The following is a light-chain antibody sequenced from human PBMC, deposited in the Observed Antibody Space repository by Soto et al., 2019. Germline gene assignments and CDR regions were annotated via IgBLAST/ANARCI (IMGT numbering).Light chain of an antibody. CDR2: EGT. CDR3: CSYAGSRHYV. Sequence: QSALTQPASVSGSPGQSITISCTGTSSDVGSYNLVSWYQQHPGKAPKFMIYEGTKRPSGVSNSFSGSKSGNTASLTISGLQAEDEADYYCCSYAGSRHYVFGTGTKVTVL. V-gene: IGLV2-23*01. CDR1: SSDVGSYNL. J-gene: IGLJ1*01.